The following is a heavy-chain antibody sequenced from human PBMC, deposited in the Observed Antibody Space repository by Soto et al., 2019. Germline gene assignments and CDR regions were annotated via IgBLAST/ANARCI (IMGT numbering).Heavy chain of an antibody. CDR1: GFSLTTNGVG. CDR2: IYWDDDE. Sequence: QITLKESGPTLVKPTQTLTLPCTFSGFSLTTNGVGVGWIRQPPGKALEWLALIYWDDDERYSPSLRSRLTITKDTSKNQVVLTMTNMDPVDTATYYCAHIPVDDAFDVWGPGTMVTVSS. V-gene: IGHV2-5*02. CDR3: AHIPVDDAFDV. J-gene: IGHJ3*01.